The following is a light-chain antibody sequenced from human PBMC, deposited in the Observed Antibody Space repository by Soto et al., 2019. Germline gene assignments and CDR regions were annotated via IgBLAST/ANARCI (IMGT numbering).Light chain of an antibody. CDR1: QAISNY. J-gene: IGKJ2*03. CDR2: AAS. Sequence: DVQMTQSPSSLSASVGDRVTITCRASQAISNYLAWYQQKPGKVVKLLIYAASTVQSGVPSRFSGSGSGTDFTLTISSLQPEDGATYYCQNHNSAPYSFGQGTKLEI. V-gene: IGKV1-27*01. CDR3: QNHNSAPYS.